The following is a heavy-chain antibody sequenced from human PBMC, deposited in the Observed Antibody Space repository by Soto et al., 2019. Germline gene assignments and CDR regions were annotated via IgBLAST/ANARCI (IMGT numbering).Heavy chain of an antibody. J-gene: IGHJ4*02. V-gene: IGHV4-31*03. Sequence: SETLSLTCTVSGGSISSGGYYWSWIRQHPGKGLEWIGYIYYSGSTYYNPSLKSRVTISVDTSKNQFSLKLSSVTAADTAVYYCARGWVPRRYFDYWGQGTLVTVSS. CDR1: GGSISSGGYY. D-gene: IGHD3-10*01. CDR2: IYYSGST. CDR3: ARGWVPRRYFDY.